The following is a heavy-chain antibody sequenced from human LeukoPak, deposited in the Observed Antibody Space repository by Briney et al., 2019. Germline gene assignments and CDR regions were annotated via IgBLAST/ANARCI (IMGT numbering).Heavy chain of an antibody. CDR3: AGVRHGYYDSSGYYQLDY. CDR2: INTSGGST. V-gene: IGHV1-46*01. CDR1: GYTFTSYY. Sequence: ASVKVSCKASGYTFTSYYMHWVRQAPGQGLEWMGIINTSGGSTSYAQKFQGRVTMTRDMSTSTVYMELSSLRSEDTAVYYCAGVRHGYYDSSGYYQLDYWGQGTLVTVSS. D-gene: IGHD3-22*01. J-gene: IGHJ4*02.